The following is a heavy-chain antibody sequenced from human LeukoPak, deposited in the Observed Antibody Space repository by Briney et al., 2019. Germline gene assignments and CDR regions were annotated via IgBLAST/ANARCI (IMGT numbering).Heavy chain of an antibody. CDR3: ARDQSNDY. J-gene: IGHJ4*02. Sequence: GGSLRLSCVASGFTFSRYWLSWVRQAPGKGLEWVANIKQDGSEKYYVDSVKGRFTISRDNAKNSLYLQMNSLRAEDTAVYYCARDQSNDYWGQGTLVTVSS. CDR2: IKQDGSEK. V-gene: IGHV3-7*05. CDR1: GFTFSRYW.